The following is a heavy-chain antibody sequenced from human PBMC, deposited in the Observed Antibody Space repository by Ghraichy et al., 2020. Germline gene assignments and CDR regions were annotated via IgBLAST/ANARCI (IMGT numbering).Heavy chain of an antibody. CDR2: ISAYNGNT. D-gene: IGHD1-1*01. CDR1: GYTFTSYG. CDR3: ARGRGTRTNFYYYYGMDV. J-gene: IGHJ6*02. V-gene: IGHV1-18*01. Sequence: ASVKVSCKASGYTFTSYGISWVRQAPGQGLEWMGWISAYNGNTNYAQKLQGRVTMTTDTSTSTAYMELRSLRSDDTAVYYCARGRGTRTNFYYYYGMDVWGQGTTVTVSS.